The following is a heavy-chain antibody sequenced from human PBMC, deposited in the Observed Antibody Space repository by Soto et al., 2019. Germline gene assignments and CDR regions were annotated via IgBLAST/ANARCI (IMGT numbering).Heavy chain of an antibody. V-gene: IGHV1-18*01. CDR1: GYTFTSYG. CDR2: ISAYNGNT. Sequence: GASVKVSCKASGYTFTSYGISWVRQAPGQGPEWMGWISAYNGNTNYAQKLQGRVTMTADESTSTAYMELSSLRSEDTAVYYCARDRWGGTTVVTDYYYGMDVWGQGTTVTVSS. CDR3: ARDRWGGTTVVTDYYYGMDV. D-gene: IGHD4-17*01. J-gene: IGHJ6*02.